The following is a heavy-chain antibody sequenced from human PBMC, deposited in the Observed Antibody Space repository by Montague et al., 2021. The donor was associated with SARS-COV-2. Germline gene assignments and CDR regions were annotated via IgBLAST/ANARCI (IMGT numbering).Heavy chain of an antibody. D-gene: IGHD3-3*01. J-gene: IGHJ4*02. CDR1: GFTFTNYA. CDR3: AKVKHVHYDFWSGYRGGYFDY. V-gene: IGHV3-23*01. Sequence: RLSWSTSGFTFTNYAMTWVRQSPGKGLEWVSTISTSGSDTFYAVSVKGRFTISRDTSTSTVYLQMNSLRAEDTAVYYCAKVKHVHYDFWSGYRGGYFDYWGQGTLVTVSS. CDR2: ISTSGSDT.